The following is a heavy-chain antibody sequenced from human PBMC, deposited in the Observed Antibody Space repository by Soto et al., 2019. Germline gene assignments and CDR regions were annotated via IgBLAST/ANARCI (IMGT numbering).Heavy chain of an antibody. CDR1: GGSISSYY. J-gene: IGHJ4*02. CDR2: IYYSGST. V-gene: IGHV4-59*08. D-gene: IGHD2-15*01. CDR3: ARAVVVAAKLGGFDY. Sequence: PSETLSLTCTVSGGSISSYYWSWIRQPPGKGLEWIGYIYYSGSTNYNPSLKSRVTISVDTSKNQFSLKLSSVTAADTAVYYCARAVVVAAKLGGFDYGGQETRLTVSS.